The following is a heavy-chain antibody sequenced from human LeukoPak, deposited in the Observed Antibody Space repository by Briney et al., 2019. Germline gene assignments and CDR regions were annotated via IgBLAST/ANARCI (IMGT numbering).Heavy chain of an antibody. V-gene: IGHV3-23*01. CDR2: ISNSGGST. CDR1: GFTFSSYA. Sequence: PGGSLRLSCAASGFTFSSYAMNWARQAPGKGLEWVSGISNSGGSTYYADSVEGRFTISRDNSKNTLYLQMNSLRAEDTAVYYCAKETSSSFDYWGQGTLVTVSS. CDR3: AKETSSSFDY. J-gene: IGHJ4*02. D-gene: IGHD6-6*01.